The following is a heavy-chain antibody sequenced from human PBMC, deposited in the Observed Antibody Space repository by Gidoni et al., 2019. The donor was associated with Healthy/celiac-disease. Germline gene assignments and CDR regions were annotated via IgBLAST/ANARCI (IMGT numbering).Heavy chain of an antibody. J-gene: IGHJ5*02. D-gene: IGHD3-10*01. CDR2: INWNGGST. Sequence: EVQLVESWGGVVRPGGSLRLACAASGLTFADYGMSWVRQAPGKGLAWVSGINWNGGSTGYADSGKGQFTISRDNAKNSLYLQMNSLRAEDTALYHCARDGGFGELFHNWFDPWGQGTLVTVSS. V-gene: IGHV3-20*01. CDR3: ARDGGFGELFHNWFDP. CDR1: GLTFADYG.